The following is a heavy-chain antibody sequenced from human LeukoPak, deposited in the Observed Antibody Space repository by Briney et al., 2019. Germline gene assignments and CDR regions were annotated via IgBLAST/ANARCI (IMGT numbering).Heavy chain of an antibody. V-gene: IGHV1-2*02. D-gene: IGHD3-22*01. J-gene: IGHJ4*02. CDR1: GYTFTDFY. Sequence: ASVKVSCKASGYTFTDFYMHWVRQAPGQGLEWMGWINPNSGGTNYAQKFQGRVTMTRDTSISTAYMELSRLRSDDTAVYYCARGPPAPYYYDSSGKGTIDYWGQGTLVTVSS. CDR2: INPNSGGT. CDR3: ARGPPAPYYYDSSGKGTIDY.